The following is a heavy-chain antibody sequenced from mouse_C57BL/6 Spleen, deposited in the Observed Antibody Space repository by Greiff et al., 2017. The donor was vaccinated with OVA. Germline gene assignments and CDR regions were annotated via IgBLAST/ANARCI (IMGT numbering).Heavy chain of an antibody. V-gene: IGHV1-39*01. CDR2: INPNYGTT. CDR1: GYSFTDYN. CDR3: ARGEVNGNYGYFDV. Sequence: EVHLVESGPELVKPGASVKISCKASGYSFTDYNMNWVKQSNGKSLEWIGVINPNYGTTSYNQKFKGKATLTVDQSSSTAYMQLNSLTSEDSAVYYCARGEVNGNYGYFDVWGTGTTVTVSS. D-gene: IGHD2-1*01. J-gene: IGHJ1*03.